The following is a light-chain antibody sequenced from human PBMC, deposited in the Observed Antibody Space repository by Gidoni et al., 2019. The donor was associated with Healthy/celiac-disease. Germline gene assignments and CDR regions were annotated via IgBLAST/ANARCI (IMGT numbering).Light chain of an antibody. Sequence: QSALTQPASVPGSPGQSITISCTGTSSDVGGYNYVPWYQQHPGKAPKLMIYEVSNRPSGVSNRFSGSKSGNTASLTISGLQAEDEADYYCSSYTSSSTPVFGGGTKLTVL. CDR2: EVS. V-gene: IGLV2-14*01. J-gene: IGLJ3*02. CDR3: SSYTSSSTPV. CDR1: SSDVGGYNY.